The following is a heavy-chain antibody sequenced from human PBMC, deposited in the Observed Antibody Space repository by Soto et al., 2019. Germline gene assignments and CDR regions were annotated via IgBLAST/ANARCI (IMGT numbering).Heavy chain of an antibody. CDR3: ARVLYSSSWSFDY. CDR2: IRAYNSNT. Sequence: ASVKVSCKASGYTVTSYSISCVRQAPGQGLEWMGWIRAYNSNTNYAQKLQGRVTMTTDTSTSTAYMELRSLRSDDTAVYYCARVLYSSSWSFDYWGQGTLVTVSS. CDR1: GYTVTSYS. V-gene: IGHV1-18*01. D-gene: IGHD6-13*01. J-gene: IGHJ4*02.